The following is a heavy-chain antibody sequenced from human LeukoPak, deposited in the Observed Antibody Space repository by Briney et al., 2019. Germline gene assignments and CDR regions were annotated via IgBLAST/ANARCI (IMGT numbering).Heavy chain of an antibody. J-gene: IGHJ4*02. V-gene: IGHV3-7*04. Sequence: GGSLRLSCAASGFTFSTYWMSWVRQAPGKGLEWVANIKQDGSEKYYADSVKGRFTISRDNAKNSLYLQMNGLRAEDTAVYYCARYGYGGNYDYWGQGTLVTVSS. CDR2: IKQDGSEK. D-gene: IGHD4-23*01. CDR1: GFTFSTYW. CDR3: ARYGYGGNYDY.